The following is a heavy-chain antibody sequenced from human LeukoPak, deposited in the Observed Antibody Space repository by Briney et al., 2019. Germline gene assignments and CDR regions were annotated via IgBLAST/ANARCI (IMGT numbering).Heavy chain of an antibody. CDR1: GDSITTNH. CDR2: IRFNGNT. V-gene: IGHV4-4*07. J-gene: IGHJ5*02. D-gene: IGHD2/OR15-2a*01. Sequence: SETLSLTCTVSGDSITTNHWSWIRQPAGKGLEWISRIRFNGNTDYNPSLKSRLTTSIDTPRNQFSLKLHSVTAADTAVYYCARDRGGNSWYNWYDAWGQGTLATVSS. CDR3: ARDRGGNSWYNWYDA.